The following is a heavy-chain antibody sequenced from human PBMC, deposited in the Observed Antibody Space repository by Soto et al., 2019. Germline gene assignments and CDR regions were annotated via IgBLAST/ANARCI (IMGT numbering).Heavy chain of an antibody. CDR2: ISTYNGNT. CDR3: ASEMVRGVGSDY. J-gene: IGHJ4*03. CDR1: GYTFTSYG. V-gene: IGHV1-18*01. Sequence: GASVKVSCKASGYTFTSYGISWVRQAPGQGLEWMAWISTYNGNTKYAQKLQGRVTMTTDTSTSTAYMELRSLRSDDTAVFYCASEMVRGVGSDYRAQRTVVTISS. D-gene: IGHD3-10*01.